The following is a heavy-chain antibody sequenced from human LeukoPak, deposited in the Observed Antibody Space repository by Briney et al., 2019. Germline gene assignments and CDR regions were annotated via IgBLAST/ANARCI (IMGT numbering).Heavy chain of an antibody. Sequence: GGSLRLSCAASGFTFSSYAMSWVRQAPGKGLEWVSAISGSGGSTYYADAAKGRSTISRDNSKNTLYLQKTSLRAEDTAVYYCAKWDRTGSFDYWGQGTLVTVSS. CDR2: ISGSGGST. CDR3: AKWDRTGSFDY. J-gene: IGHJ4*02. V-gene: IGHV3-23*01. CDR1: GFTFSSYA. D-gene: IGHD3-10*01.